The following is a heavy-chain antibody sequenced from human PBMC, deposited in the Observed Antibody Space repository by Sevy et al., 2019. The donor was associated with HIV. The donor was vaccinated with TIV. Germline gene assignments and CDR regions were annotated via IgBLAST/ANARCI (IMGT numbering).Heavy chain of an antibody. V-gene: IGHV4-59*01. CDR2: IYYSGST. CDR3: ARDRGVRDGYNYFDY. CDR1: GGSISSYY. Sequence: SETLSLTCTVSGGSISSYYWSWIRQPPGKGLEWIGYIYYSGSTNYNPSLKSRVTISVDTSKNQFSLKLSSVTAADTAVYYCARDRGVRDGYNYFDYWGQGTLVTVSS. J-gene: IGHJ4*02. D-gene: IGHD3-10*01.